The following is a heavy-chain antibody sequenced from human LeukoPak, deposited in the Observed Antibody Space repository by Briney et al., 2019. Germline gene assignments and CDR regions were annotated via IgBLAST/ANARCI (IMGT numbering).Heavy chain of an antibody. CDR2: IYYSGGT. CDR1: GGSISSSSYY. D-gene: IGHD1-26*01. CDR3: ARRRSGSYYDDKY. V-gene: IGHV4-39*01. Sequence: PSETLSLTCTVSGGSISSSSYYWGWIRQPPGKGLEWIGSIYYSGGTYYNPSLKSRVTISVDTSKNQFSLKLSSVTAADTAVYYCARRRSGSYYDDKYWGQGTLVTVSS. J-gene: IGHJ4*02.